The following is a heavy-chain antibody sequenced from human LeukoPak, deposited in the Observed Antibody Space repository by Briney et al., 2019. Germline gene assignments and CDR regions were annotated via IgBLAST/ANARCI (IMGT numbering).Heavy chain of an antibody. CDR3: XXXRGPYNWFDP. CDR1: GGSISSYY. J-gene: IGHJ5*02. V-gene: IGHV4-59*08. CDR2: IYYSGST. Sequence: SETLSLTCTVSGGSISSYYWSWIRQPPGKGLEWIGYIYYSGSTNYNPSLKSRVTISVDTSKNQFSLKLSSVTAADTAVYYCXXXRGPYNWFDPWGQGTLVTVSS.